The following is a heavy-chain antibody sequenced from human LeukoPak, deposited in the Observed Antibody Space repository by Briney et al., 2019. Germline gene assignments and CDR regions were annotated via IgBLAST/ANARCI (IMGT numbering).Heavy chain of an antibody. V-gene: IGHV4-34*01. CDR3: ASSNLNGDYDNFY. J-gene: IGHJ4*02. CDR1: GGSFSGYY. CDR2: INHSGST. Sequence: SETLSLTCAVYGGSFSGYYWSWIRQPPGKGLEWIGEINHSGSTNYNPSLKSGVTISVDTSKNQFSLKLRSVAAADTAVYYCASSNLNGDYDNFYGGQGTLVTVSS. D-gene: IGHD4-17*01.